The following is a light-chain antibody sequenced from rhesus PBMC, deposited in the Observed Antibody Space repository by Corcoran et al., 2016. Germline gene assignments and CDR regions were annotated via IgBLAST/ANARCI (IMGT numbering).Light chain of an antibody. V-gene: IGLV2-32*02. CDR2: EVS. CDR3: SSYAGSNTSV. Sequence: QAALTQPRSVSGSPGPTVTIPCTGTSSDIGGYNYVSWYQHHPGTAPKLMIYEVSKRPSGVSDRFSGSKSGNTASLTISGLQAADEADYSGSSYAGSNTSVFGSGTKLTVL. J-gene: IGLJ6*01. CDR1: SSDIGGYNY.